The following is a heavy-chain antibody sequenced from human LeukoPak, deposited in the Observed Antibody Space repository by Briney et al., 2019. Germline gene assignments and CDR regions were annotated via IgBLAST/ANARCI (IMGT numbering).Heavy chain of an antibody. J-gene: IGHJ4*02. CDR1: GFTFSSYW. V-gene: IGHV3-7*01. D-gene: IGHD2-2*01. CDR2: IKQDGSEK. Sequence: GGSLRLSCVASGFTFSSYWMSWVRQAPGKGLEWVANIKQDGSEKYYVDSVKGRFTISRDNAKNSLYLQMNSLRAEDTAVYYCAKGLVPAAPFDYWGQGTLVTVSS. CDR3: AKGLVPAAPFDY.